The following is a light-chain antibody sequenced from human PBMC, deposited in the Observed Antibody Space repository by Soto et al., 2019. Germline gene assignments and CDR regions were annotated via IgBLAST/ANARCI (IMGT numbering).Light chain of an antibody. CDR3: QQYNDWPPT. CDR2: GAS. J-gene: IGKJ1*01. Sequence: EIVMTQSPATLSVSPGERAALSCRASQRVRSNLAWYQQKPGQAPRLLIYGASTRATGLPARFSGRGSGTEFTFTISSLQSEDFAVYYCQQYNDWPPTFGQGTKVDI. V-gene: IGKV3-15*01. CDR1: QRVRSN.